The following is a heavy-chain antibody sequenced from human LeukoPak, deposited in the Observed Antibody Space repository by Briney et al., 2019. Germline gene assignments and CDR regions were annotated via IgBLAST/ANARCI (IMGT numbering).Heavy chain of an antibody. CDR2: IKQDGSEK. V-gene: IGHV3-7*01. CDR3: AELGITMIGGV. D-gene: IGHD3-10*02. J-gene: IGHJ6*04. CDR1: GFTFSSYG. Sequence: GGSLRLSCAASGFTFSSYGMHWVRQAPGKGMEWVANIKQDGSEKYYVDSVKGRFTISRDNAKNSLYLQMNSLRAEDTAVYYCAELGITMIGGVWGKGTTVTISS.